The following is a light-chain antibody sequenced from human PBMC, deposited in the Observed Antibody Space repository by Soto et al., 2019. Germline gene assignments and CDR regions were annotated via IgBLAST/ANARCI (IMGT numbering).Light chain of an antibody. CDR2: GNG. Sequence: QSAMTQQPSVSGIPGQKVTISCSGTSSSIGAGYEVHWYHQLPGTAPKLVVSGNGNRPSGVPDRLSASKSGTSASLAITGLQAEDEGHYYCQSYDKRLTAYVFGTGTKVTV. J-gene: IGLJ1*01. CDR3: QSYDKRLTAYV. CDR1: SSSIGAGYE. V-gene: IGLV1-40*02.